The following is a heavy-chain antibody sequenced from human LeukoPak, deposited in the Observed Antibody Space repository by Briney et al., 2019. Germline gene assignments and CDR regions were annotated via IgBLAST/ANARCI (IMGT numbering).Heavy chain of an antibody. CDR3: ARKAQYNGHYPLDY. CDR1: GFTFTSYS. CDR2: TSDRGDYT. J-gene: IGHJ4*02. Sequence: PGGSLRLSCAASGFTFTSYSMSWVRQASGKGLEWVSGTSDRGDYTYYADSVKGRFTISRDSSKNTLFLQMNSLGAEDTALYFCARKAQYNGHYPLDYWGQGTLVTVSS. D-gene: IGHD1-7*01. V-gene: IGHV3-23*01.